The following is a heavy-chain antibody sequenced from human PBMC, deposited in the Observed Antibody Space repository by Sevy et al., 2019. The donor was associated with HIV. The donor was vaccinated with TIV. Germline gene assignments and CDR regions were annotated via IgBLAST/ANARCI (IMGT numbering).Heavy chain of an antibody. CDR2: ISSSSSYI. CDR1: GFTFSSYS. J-gene: IGHJ4*02. D-gene: IGHD2-2*01. Sequence: GGSLRLSCAASGFTFSSYSMNWVRQAPGKGLEWVSSISSSSSYIYYADSVKGRFTISRDNAKNSLYLKMNSLRAEDTAVYYCARAGVTSCFDYWGQGTLVTVSS. V-gene: IGHV3-21*01. CDR3: ARAGVTSCFDY.